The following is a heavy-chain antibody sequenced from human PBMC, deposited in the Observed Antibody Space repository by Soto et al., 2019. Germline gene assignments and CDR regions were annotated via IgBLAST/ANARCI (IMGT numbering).Heavy chain of an antibody. J-gene: IGHJ4*02. CDR1: GFTVSSNY. CDR3: AREAIAAAGRLD. Sequence: GGSLRLSCAASGFTVSSNYMSWVRQAPGKGLEWVSVIYSGGSTYYADSVKGRFTISRDNSKNTLYLQMNSLRAEDTAVYYCAREAIAAAGRLDWGQGTLVTVSS. D-gene: IGHD6-13*01. CDR2: IYSGGST. V-gene: IGHV3-53*01.